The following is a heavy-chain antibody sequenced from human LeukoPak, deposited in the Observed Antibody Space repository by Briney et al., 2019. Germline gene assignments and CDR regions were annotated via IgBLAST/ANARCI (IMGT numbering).Heavy chain of an antibody. V-gene: IGHV1-58*02. J-gene: IGHJ6*03. Sequence: TSVKVSCKASGFTFTSSAMQWVRQARGQRLEWIGWIVVGSGNTNYAQKFQERVTITRGMSTSTAYMELSSLRSEDTAVYYCAADFWSGYYGGGYYYYYMDVWGKGTTVTVSS. D-gene: IGHD3-3*01. CDR1: GFTFTSSA. CDR2: IVVGSGNT. CDR3: AADFWSGYYGGGYYYYYMDV.